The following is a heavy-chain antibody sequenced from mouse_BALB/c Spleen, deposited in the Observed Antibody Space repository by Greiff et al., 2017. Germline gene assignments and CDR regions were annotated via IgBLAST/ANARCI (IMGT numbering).Heavy chain of an antibody. Sequence: EVKVVESGGGLVQPGGSRKLSCAASGFTFSSFGMHWVRQAPEKGLEWVAYISSGSSTIYYADTVKGRFTISRDNPKNTLFLQMTSLRSEDTAMNYCARERDYFDYWGQGTTLTVSS. CDR1: GFTFSSFG. CDR3: ARERDYFDY. J-gene: IGHJ2*01. CDR2: ISSGSSTI. V-gene: IGHV5-17*02.